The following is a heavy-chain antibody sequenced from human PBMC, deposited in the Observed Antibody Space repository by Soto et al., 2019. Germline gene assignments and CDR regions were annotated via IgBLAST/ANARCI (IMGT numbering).Heavy chain of an antibody. Sequence: QVQLVESGGGVVQPGRSLRLSCAASGFTFSNYGMHWVRQAPGKGLEWVALISSDGSNKYYADSVKGRFTISRDNSKNTLYLQMNSLRADDTAVYYCAKDGYTYWSADCWGQGTLVTVSS. CDR1: GFTFSNYG. CDR2: ISSDGSNK. CDR3: AKDGYTYWSADC. J-gene: IGHJ4*02. D-gene: IGHD5-18*01. V-gene: IGHV3-30*18.